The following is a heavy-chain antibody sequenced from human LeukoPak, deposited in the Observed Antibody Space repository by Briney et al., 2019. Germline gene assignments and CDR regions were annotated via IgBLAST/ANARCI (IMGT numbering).Heavy chain of an antibody. J-gene: IGHJ4*02. CDR2: INHSGST. V-gene: IGHV4-34*01. Sequence: SETLSLTCAVYGGSFSGYYWSWIRQPPGNGLEWIGEINHSGSTNYNPSLKSRVTISVDTSKNQFSLKLSSVTAADTAVYYCARHNMGGPYYFDYWGQGTLVTVSS. CDR1: GGSFSGYY. CDR3: ARHNMGGPYYFDY. D-gene: IGHD3-16*01.